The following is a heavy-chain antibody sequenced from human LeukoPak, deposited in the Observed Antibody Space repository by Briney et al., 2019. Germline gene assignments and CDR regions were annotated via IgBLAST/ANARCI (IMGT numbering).Heavy chain of an antibody. D-gene: IGHD5-18*01. CDR3: ARDTVDTVMVVGKDG. CDR1: GGTFSSYA. J-gene: IGHJ6*01. CDR2: IIPILGIA. Sequence: ASVKVSCKASGGTFSSYAISWVRQAPGQGLEWMGRIIPILGIANYAQKFQGRVTITADKSTSTAYMELSSLRSEDTAVYYCARDTVDTVMVVGKDGLGQGTTVTVSS. V-gene: IGHV1-69*04.